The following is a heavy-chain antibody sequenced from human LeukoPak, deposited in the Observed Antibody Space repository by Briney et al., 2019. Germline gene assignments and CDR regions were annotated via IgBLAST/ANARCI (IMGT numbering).Heavy chain of an antibody. D-gene: IGHD2-15*01. Sequence: PSETLSLTCAVYGGSFSGYYWSWIRHPPGKGLEWIGEINHSGSTNYNPSLKSRVTISVDTSKNQFSLKLSSVTAADTAVYYCAAARYPMLFDYWGQGTLVTVSS. CDR3: AAARYPMLFDY. CDR2: INHSGST. V-gene: IGHV4-34*01. CDR1: GGSFSGYY. J-gene: IGHJ4*02.